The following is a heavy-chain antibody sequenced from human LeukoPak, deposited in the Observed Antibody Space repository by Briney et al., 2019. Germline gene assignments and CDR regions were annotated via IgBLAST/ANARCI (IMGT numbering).Heavy chain of an antibody. CDR2: IIPIFDIA. CDR3: AIDRDGSLTPSAFDM. CDR1: GDIFSVDA. Sequence: KVSCKAPGDIFSVDAISWVRQAPGQGLEWMGRIIPIFDIAHYSQNFQDRVTITADKSTSTAYMEMSGLTSEDTAVYYCAIDRDGSLTPSAFDMWGHGTMVIVTS. J-gene: IGHJ3*02. D-gene: IGHD1-26*01. V-gene: IGHV1-69*04.